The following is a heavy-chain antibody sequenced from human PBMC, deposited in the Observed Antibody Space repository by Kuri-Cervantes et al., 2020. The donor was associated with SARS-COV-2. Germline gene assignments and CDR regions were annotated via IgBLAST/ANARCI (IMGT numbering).Heavy chain of an antibody. V-gene: IGHV1-18*04. CDR3: ARNPPRYYYDSSGPSGGWFDP. J-gene: IGHJ5*02. CDR2: ISAYNGNT. Sequence: ASVKVSCKASGYTFTSYGISWVRQAPGQGLEWMGWISAYNGNTNYAQKLQGRVTMTTDTSTSTAYMELRSLRSDDTAVYYCARNPPRYYYDSSGPSGGWFDPWGQGTLVTGAS. D-gene: IGHD3-22*01. CDR1: GYTFTSYG.